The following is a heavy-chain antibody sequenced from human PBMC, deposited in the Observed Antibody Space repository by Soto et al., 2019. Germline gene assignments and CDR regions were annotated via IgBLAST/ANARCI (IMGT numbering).Heavy chain of an antibody. Sequence: EVPLVESGGGLAQPGGSLRLSCAASGFTVSNNYMTWVRQAPGKGLEWVSLIYAGGSTYYADSVEGRFTISRDNSENAVYLQMNSLRAEDTAVYYCASGFVNSGYFDYWGQGTLVTVSS. CDR2: IYAGGST. CDR1: GFTVSNNY. CDR3: ASGFVNSGYFDY. V-gene: IGHV3-66*01. J-gene: IGHJ4*02. D-gene: IGHD3-22*01.